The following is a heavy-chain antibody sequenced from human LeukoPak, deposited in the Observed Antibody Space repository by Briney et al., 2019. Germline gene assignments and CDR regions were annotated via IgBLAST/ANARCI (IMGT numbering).Heavy chain of an antibody. CDR2: ISAYNGNT. Sequence: ASVKVSCKASGYTFTSYGISCVRQAPGQGLEWMGWISAYNGNTNYAQKLQGRVTITADKSTSTAYMELSSLRSEDKAVYYCARMGHYDILTGYYYWFDPWGQGTLVTVSS. D-gene: IGHD3-9*01. V-gene: IGHV1-18*01. CDR1: GYTFTSYG. J-gene: IGHJ5*02. CDR3: ARMGHYDILTGYYYWFDP.